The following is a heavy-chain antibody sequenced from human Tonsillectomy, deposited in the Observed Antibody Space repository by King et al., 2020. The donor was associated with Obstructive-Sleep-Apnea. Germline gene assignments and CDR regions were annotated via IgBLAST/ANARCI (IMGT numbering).Heavy chain of an antibody. D-gene: IGHD3-10*01. Sequence: VQLQESGPGLVKPSETLSLTCTVSGGSISSYYWSWIRQPAGKGLEWIGRIYTSGSTNYNPSLKSRVTMSVDTSKNQFSLKLSSVTAADTAVYYCARDRVVLWFGEPYGMDVWGQGTTVTVSS. CDR3: ARDRVVLWFGEPYGMDV. CDR2: IYTSGST. CDR1: GGSISSYY. J-gene: IGHJ6*02. V-gene: IGHV4-4*07.